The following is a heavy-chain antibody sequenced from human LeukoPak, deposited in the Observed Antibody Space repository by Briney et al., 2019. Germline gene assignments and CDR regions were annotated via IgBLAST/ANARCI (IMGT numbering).Heavy chain of an antibody. J-gene: IGHJ4*02. CDR1: GFTFSSYA. CDR3: AKGPPTTVTPFDY. CDR2: ISGSGSNT. Sequence: GGSLRLSCAASGFTFSSYAMSWVRQAPGEGLEWVSTISGSGSNTFYADSVKGRFTIFRDNSKNTLYLQMNSLRAEDTAVYYCAKGPPTTVTPFDYWGQGTLVTVSS. D-gene: IGHD4-17*01. V-gene: IGHV3-23*01.